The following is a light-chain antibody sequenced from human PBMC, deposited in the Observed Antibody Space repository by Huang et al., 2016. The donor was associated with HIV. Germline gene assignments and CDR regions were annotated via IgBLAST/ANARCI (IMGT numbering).Light chain of an antibody. V-gene: IGKV1-33*01. CDR3: QQYDNLPQT. J-gene: IGKJ2*01. CDR2: DAS. Sequence: DIQMTQSPSSLSASVGDRVTITCRASHDISNHLNWYQQKPGKAPKLLIYDASSLKTGVPARFSGSGSGTEFIFTISRLRPDDIATYYCQQYDNLPQTFGQGTKLEIK. CDR1: HDISNH.